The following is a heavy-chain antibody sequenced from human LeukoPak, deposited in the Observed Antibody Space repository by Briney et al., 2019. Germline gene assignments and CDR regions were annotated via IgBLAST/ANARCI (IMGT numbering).Heavy chain of an antibody. Sequence: SETLSLTCTVSGGSISSYYWSWIRQPPGKGLEWIGYIYYSGSTNYNPSLKSRVTISVDTSKNQFSLKLSSVTAADTAVYYCARVQYCSGGSCYPNYYYYMDVWGKGPRSPSP. CDR1: GGSISSYY. CDR2: IYYSGST. J-gene: IGHJ6*03. CDR3: ARVQYCSGGSCYPNYYYYMDV. D-gene: IGHD2-15*01. V-gene: IGHV4-59*01.